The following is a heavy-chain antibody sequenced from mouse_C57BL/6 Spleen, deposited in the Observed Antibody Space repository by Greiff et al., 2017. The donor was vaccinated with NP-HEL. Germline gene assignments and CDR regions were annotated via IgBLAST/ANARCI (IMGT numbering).Heavy chain of an antibody. J-gene: IGHJ4*01. CDR1: GFNIKDDY. CDR3: TPMITTAYYYAMDY. V-gene: IGHV14-4*01. CDR2: IDPENGDT. D-gene: IGHD2-4*01. Sequence: VQLQQSGAELVRPGASVKLSCTASGFNIKDDYMHWVKQRPEQGLEWIGWIDPENGDTEYASKFQGKATITADTSSNTAYLQLSSLTSEDTAVYYCTPMITTAYYYAMDYWGQGTSVTVSS.